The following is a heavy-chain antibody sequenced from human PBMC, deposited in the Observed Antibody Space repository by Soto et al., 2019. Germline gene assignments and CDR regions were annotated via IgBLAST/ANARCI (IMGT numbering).Heavy chain of an antibody. CDR3: ARPTNYYDSSGPSYWYFDL. CDR2: IYPGDSDT. V-gene: IGHV5-51*01. CDR1: GYSFTSYW. Sequence: EVQLVQSGAEVKKPGESLKISCKGSGYSFTSYWIGWVRQMPGKGLEWMGIIYPGDSDTRYSPSFQGQVTISADKSISTAYLQWSSLKASDTAMYYCARPTNYYDSSGPSYWYFDLWGRGTLVTVSS. D-gene: IGHD3-22*01. J-gene: IGHJ2*01.